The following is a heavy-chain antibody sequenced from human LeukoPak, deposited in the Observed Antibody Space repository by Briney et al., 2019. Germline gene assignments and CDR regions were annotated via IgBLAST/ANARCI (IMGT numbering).Heavy chain of an antibody. CDR3: ARLIVVVPAAIRWFDP. CDR1: GGSISSSSYY. J-gene: IGHJ5*02. V-gene: IGHV4-39*01. D-gene: IGHD2-2*01. Sequence: PSETLSLTCTVSGGSISSSSYYWGWIRQPPGKGLEWIGSIYYSGSTYYNPSLKSRVTISVDTSKNQFSLKLSSVTAADTAVCYCARLIVVVPAAIRWFDPWGQGTLVTVSS. CDR2: IYYSGST.